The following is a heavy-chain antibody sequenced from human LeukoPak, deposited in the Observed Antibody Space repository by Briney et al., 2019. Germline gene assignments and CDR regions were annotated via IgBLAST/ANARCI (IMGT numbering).Heavy chain of an antibody. CDR1: GFTFSSYS. V-gene: IGHV3-21*01. Sequence: GGSLRLSCAASGFTFSSYSMNWVRQAPGKGLEWVSSISSSSYIYYADSVKGRFTISRDNAKNSLYLQMNSLRAEDTAVYYCARDLVATTAFDIWGQGTMVTVSS. J-gene: IGHJ3*02. D-gene: IGHD5-12*01. CDR2: ISSSSYI. CDR3: ARDLVATTAFDI.